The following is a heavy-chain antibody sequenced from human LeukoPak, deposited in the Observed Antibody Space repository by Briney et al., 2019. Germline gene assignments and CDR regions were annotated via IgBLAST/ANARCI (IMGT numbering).Heavy chain of an antibody. J-gene: IGHJ4*02. CDR2: ISGSGGST. D-gene: IGHD3-3*01. CDR1: GFTFSSYA. CDR3: AKSREWLSAYYFDY. Sequence: GESLKISCAASGFTFSSYAMSWVRQAPGKGLEWVSAISGSGGSTYYADSVKGRFTISRDNSKNTLYLQMNSLRAEDTAVYYCAKSREWLSAYYFDYWGQGTLVTVSS. V-gene: IGHV3-23*01.